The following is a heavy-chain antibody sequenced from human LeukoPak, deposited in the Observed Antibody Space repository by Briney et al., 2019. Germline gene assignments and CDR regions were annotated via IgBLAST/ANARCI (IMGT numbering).Heavy chain of an antibody. J-gene: IGHJ4*02. CDR1: GGSISSYY. Sequence: SETLSLTCTVSGGSISSYYWSWIRQPPGKGLEWIGYIYYSGSTNYNPSLKSRVTISVDTSKNQFSLKLSFVTAADTAVYYCARVAVYSGYDFDYWGQGTLVTVSS. D-gene: IGHD5-12*01. CDR2: IYYSGST. V-gene: IGHV4-59*01. CDR3: ARVAVYSGYDFDY.